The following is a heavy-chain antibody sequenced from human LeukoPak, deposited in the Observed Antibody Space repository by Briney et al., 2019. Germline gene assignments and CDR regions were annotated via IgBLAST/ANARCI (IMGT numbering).Heavy chain of an antibody. CDR3: ARVFYVSRPFPNWFDP. Sequence: GASVKVSCKASGYTFTSYGISWVRQAPGQGLEWMGWISAYNGNTNYAQKFQGRVTMTRDTSISTAYMELSRLRSDDTAVYYCARVFYVSRPFPNWFDPWGQGTLVTVSS. CDR1: GYTFTSYG. V-gene: IGHV1-18*01. CDR2: ISAYNGNT. D-gene: IGHD2/OR15-2a*01. J-gene: IGHJ5*02.